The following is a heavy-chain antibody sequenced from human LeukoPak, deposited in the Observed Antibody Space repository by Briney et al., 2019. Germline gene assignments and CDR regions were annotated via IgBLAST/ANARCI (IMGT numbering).Heavy chain of an antibody. CDR2: IRYDGSNK. CDR1: GFTFSSYG. Sequence: PGGSLRLSCAASGFTFSSYGMHWVRQAPGKGLEWVPFIRYDGSNKYYADSVKGRFTISRDNSKNTLYLQMNSLRAEDTAVYYCAKDSMESGAYYYYYMDVWGKGTTVTVSS. CDR3: AKDSMESGAYYYYYMDV. J-gene: IGHJ6*03. D-gene: IGHD2/OR15-2a*01. V-gene: IGHV3-30*02.